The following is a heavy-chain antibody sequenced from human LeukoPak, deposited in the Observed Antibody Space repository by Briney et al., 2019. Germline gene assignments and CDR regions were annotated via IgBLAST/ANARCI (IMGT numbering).Heavy chain of an antibody. CDR2: IIPIFGTA. Sequence: SVKVSCKASGGTFSSYAISWVRQAPGQGLEWMGGIIPIFGTANYAQKFQGRVTITADESTSTAYMELSSLRSEDTAVYYCARVRTWIQGDPAVPAHYYLDYWGQGTLVTVSS. J-gene: IGHJ4*02. V-gene: IGHV1-69*13. D-gene: IGHD5-18*01. CDR3: ARVRTWIQGDPAVPAHYYLDY. CDR1: GGTFSSYA.